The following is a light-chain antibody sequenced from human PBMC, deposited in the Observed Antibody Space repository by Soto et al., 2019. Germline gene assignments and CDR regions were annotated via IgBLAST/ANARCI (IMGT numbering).Light chain of an antibody. CDR1: QSISYW. Sequence: DIQMTQSPATLSASLGYRVTITCLAIQSISYWLAWYQHKPGKAPKLLIYDASSLESGVPSRFSGSGSGTEFTLTISSLQPDDFATYYCQQYNSYWRTFGQGTKVDIK. CDR2: DAS. J-gene: IGKJ1*01. V-gene: IGKV1-5*01. CDR3: QQYNSYWRT.